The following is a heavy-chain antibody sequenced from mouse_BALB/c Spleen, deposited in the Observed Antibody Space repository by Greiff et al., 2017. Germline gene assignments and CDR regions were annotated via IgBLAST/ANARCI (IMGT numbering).Heavy chain of an antibody. D-gene: IGHD2-14*01. CDR2: INSNGGST. CDR3: ARDRGAYYRYDDAMDY. J-gene: IGHJ4*01. Sequence: EVMLVESGGGLVQPGGSLKLSCAASGFTFSSYGMSWVRQTPDKRLELVATINSNGGSTYYPDSVKGRFTISRDNAKNTLYLQMSSLKSEDTAMYYCARDRGAYYRYDDAMDYWGQGTSVTVSS. V-gene: IGHV5-6-3*01. CDR1: GFTFSSYG.